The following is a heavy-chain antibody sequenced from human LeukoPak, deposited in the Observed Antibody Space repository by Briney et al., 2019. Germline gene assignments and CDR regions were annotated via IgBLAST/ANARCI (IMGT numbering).Heavy chain of an antibody. CDR2: MHYSGST. CDR1: GGSISSYY. V-gene: IGHV4-59*01. D-gene: IGHD6-25*01. CDR3: ARYLAAGYFDL. Sequence: SETLSLTCSVSGGSISSYYWSWIRQPPGKGLEWIGYMHYSGSTNYNPSLKGRVTISLDTSKNQFSLKLSSVTAADTAVYYCARYLAAGYFDLWGRGTLVTVSS. J-gene: IGHJ2*01.